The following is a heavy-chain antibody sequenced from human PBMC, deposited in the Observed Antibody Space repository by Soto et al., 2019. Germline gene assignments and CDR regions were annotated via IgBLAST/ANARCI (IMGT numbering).Heavy chain of an antibody. D-gene: IGHD5-18*01. CDR2: IYSSGST. Sequence: GGSLRLSCAASGFTVSNNYMTWVRQAPGKGLEWVSFIYSSGSTYCADSVKGRFTISRDNFKNTLYLQMNSLRAEDTAVYYCARGYSYTQPVFDYWGLGTLVTVSS. CDR3: ARGYSYTQPVFDY. J-gene: IGHJ4*02. CDR1: GFTVSNNY. V-gene: IGHV3-53*01.